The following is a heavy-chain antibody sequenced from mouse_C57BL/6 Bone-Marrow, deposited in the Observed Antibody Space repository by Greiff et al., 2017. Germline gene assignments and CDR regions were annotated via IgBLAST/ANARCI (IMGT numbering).Heavy chain of an antibody. J-gene: IGHJ1*03. V-gene: IGHV1-81*01. CDR1: GYTFTSYG. Sequence: QVQLQQSGAELARPGASVKLSCKASGYTFTSYGISWVKQRTGQGLEWIGEIYPRSGNTYYNEKFKGKATLTADKSSSTAYMELRSLTSEASAVYFCARPLLWYFDFWGKGTTVTVSS. CDR3: ARPLLWYFDF. CDR2: IYPRSGNT.